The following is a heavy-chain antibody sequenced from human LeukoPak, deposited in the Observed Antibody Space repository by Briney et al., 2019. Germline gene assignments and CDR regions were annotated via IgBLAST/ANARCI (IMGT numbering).Heavy chain of an antibody. CDR3: ARGPYSYDSSGAFDI. CDR1: GGSISSSSYY. V-gene: IGHV4-39*01. CDR2: IYYSGST. J-gene: IGHJ3*02. D-gene: IGHD3-22*01. Sequence: SETLSLTCGISGGSISSSSYYWGWIRQPPGKGLEWIASIYYSGSTYYNPSLKSRVTISVDTSKNQFSLKLSSVTAADTAVYFCARGPYSYDSSGAFDIWGQGTMVTVSS.